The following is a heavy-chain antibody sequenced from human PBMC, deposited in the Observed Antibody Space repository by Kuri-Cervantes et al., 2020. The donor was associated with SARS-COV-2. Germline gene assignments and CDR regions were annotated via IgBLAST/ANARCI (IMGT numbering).Heavy chain of an antibody. V-gene: IGHV3-64*02. CDR2: ISSNGDST. CDR3: ARVSRSGYLDY. J-gene: IGHJ4*02. Sequence: GESLKTSCAASGFTFSNYAMYWVRQAPGKGLEYVSAISSNGDSTYYADSVKGRFTMSRDNSKNTLYLQMGSLRAEDMAVYYCARVSRSGYLDYWGQGTLVTVSS. CDR1: GFTFSNYA. D-gene: IGHD3-3*01.